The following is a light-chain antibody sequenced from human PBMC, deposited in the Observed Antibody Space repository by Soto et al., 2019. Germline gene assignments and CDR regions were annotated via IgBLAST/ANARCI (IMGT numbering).Light chain of an antibody. CDR2: EGN. Sequence: QSALTQPASVSGSPGESITISCTGTSSDVGTYNLVTWYQQHPGRVPKLILYEGNKWPSGVSSRFSASKSGNTASLTISGLQAEDEADYFCCSYAPSRTLLFGGGTKVTVL. J-gene: IGLJ2*01. CDR3: CSYAPSRTLL. V-gene: IGLV2-23*01. CDR1: SSDVGTYNL.